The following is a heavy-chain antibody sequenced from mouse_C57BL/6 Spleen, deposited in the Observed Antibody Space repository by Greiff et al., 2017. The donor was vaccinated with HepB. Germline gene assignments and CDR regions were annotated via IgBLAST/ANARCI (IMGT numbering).Heavy chain of an antibody. D-gene: IGHD2-4*01. V-gene: IGHV1-53*01. CDR2: INPSNGGT. CDR3: ARSRIYYDYGNYAMDY. CDR1: GYTFTSYW. J-gene: IGHJ4*01. Sequence: QVQLQQPGTELVKPGASVKLSCKASGYTFTSYWMHWVKQRPGQGLEWIGNINPSNGGTNYNEKFKSKATLTVDKSSSTAYMQLSSLTSEDSAVYYCARSRIYYDYGNYAMDYWGQGTSVTVSS.